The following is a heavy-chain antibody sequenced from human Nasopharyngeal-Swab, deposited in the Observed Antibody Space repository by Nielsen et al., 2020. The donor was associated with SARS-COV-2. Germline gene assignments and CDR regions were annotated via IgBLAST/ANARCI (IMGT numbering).Heavy chain of an antibody. CDR3: ARDGDYGDYADFDY. CDR2: ISSSIAYI. D-gene: IGHD4-17*01. CDR1: GFTFSGYS. J-gene: IGHJ4*02. Sequence: GGSLRLSCAASGFTFSGYSMNWVRQAPGKGLEWVSSISSSIAYIYYAGSVKGRFTVSRDNAKYSLYLQMNSLRAEDTAVYYCARDGDYGDYADFDYWGQGTLVAVSS. V-gene: IGHV3-21*01.